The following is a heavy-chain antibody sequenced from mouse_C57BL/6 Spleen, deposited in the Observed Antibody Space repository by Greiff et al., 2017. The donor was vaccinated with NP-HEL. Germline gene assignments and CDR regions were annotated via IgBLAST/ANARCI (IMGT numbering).Heavy chain of an antibody. CDR2: ISDGGSYT. J-gene: IGHJ1*03. Sequence: EVHLVESGGGLVKPGGSLKLSCAASGFTFSSYAMSWVRQTPEKRLEWVATISDGGSYTYYPDNVKGRFTISRDNAKNNLYLQMSHLKSEDTAMYYCARDTVVDYWYFDVWGTGTTVTVSS. CDR1: GFTFSSYA. D-gene: IGHD1-1*01. V-gene: IGHV5-4*01. CDR3: ARDTVVDYWYFDV.